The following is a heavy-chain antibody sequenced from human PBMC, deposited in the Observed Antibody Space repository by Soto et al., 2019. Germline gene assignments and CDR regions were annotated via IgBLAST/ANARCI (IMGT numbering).Heavy chain of an antibody. Sequence: QVQLQESGPGLVKPSQTLSLTCTVSGVPISSGGYYWSWIRQHPGKGLEWIGYMYSSGSTYFNPYLKSRVTISLETSKNQISLKVSSVTAADTAVYFCARDLWFGELSGGYYYYGMDVWGQGTTVTVTS. CDR1: GVPISSGGYY. V-gene: IGHV4-31*03. D-gene: IGHD3-10*01. J-gene: IGHJ6*02. CDR3: ARDLWFGELSGGYYYYGMDV. CDR2: MYSSGST.